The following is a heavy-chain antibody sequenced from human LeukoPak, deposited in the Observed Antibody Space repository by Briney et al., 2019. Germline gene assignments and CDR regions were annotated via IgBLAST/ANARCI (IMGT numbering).Heavy chain of an antibody. V-gene: IGHV4-59*01. CDR2: IYYSGST. Sequence: PSETLYLTCTVSGGSISSYSWSWIRQPPGKGLEWIGYIYYSGSTNYNPSLKSRVTISVDTSKNQFSLKLSSVTAADTAVYYCARTYSSIYYMDAWGKGTTVTVSS. CDR1: GGSISSYS. D-gene: IGHD6-13*01. CDR3: ARTYSSIYYMDA. J-gene: IGHJ6*03.